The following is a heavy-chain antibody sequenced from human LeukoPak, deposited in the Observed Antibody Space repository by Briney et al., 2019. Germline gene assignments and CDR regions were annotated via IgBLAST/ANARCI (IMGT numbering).Heavy chain of an antibody. CDR3: ARDRRLQLWSPAGFDY. Sequence: GGSLRLSCAASGFTFSSYEMNWLRQAPGKGLEWVSSISSSGVYIYYADSVKGRFTISRDNAKNSLYLQMNSLRADDTAVYYCARDRRLQLWSPAGFDYWGQGTLVTVSS. V-gene: IGHV3-21*01. D-gene: IGHD5-18*01. CDR2: ISSSGVYI. CDR1: GFTFSSYE. J-gene: IGHJ4*02.